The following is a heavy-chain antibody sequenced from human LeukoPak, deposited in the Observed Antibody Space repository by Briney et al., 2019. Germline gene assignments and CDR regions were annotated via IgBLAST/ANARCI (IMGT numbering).Heavy chain of an antibody. Sequence: GESLKISCKGSGYSFTSYWIGWVRQMPGKGLEWMGIIYPGDSDTRYSPSFQGQVTISADKSISTAYLQWSSLKASDTAMYYCARSEPYYYDSASYYYYMDVWGKGTTVTVSS. CDR1: GYSFTSYW. D-gene: IGHD3-10*01. J-gene: IGHJ6*03. CDR3: ARSEPYYYDSASYYYYMDV. CDR2: IYPGDSDT. V-gene: IGHV5-51*01.